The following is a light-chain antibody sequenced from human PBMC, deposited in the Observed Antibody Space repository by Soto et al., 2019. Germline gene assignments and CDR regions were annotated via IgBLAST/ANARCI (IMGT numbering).Light chain of an antibody. CDR2: EGS. CDR3: CSYAGSRFFHVI. V-gene: IGLV2-23*03. J-gene: IGLJ2*01. Sequence: QSALTQPASVSGSPGQSITISCTGSSSDVGRYNLVSWYQQHPGKAPKVMIYEGSKRPSGVSNRFSGSNSDNTASLTIPGLQAEDEAHYYCCSYAGSRFFHVISGGGTKLPVL. CDR1: SSDVGRYNL.